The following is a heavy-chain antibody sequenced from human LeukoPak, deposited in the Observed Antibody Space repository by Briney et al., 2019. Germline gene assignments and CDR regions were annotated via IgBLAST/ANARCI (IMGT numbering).Heavy chain of an antibody. CDR1: GYTFTSYY. J-gene: IGHJ4*02. D-gene: IGHD4-17*01. CDR2: INPSGGST. V-gene: IGHV1-46*01. Sequence: ASVKVSCKASGYTFTSYYMHWVRQAPGQALEWMGIINPSGGSTSYAQKFQGRVTMTRDTSTSTVYMELSSLRSEDTAVYYCARNYGAYPHFDYWGQGTLVTVSS. CDR3: ARNYGAYPHFDY.